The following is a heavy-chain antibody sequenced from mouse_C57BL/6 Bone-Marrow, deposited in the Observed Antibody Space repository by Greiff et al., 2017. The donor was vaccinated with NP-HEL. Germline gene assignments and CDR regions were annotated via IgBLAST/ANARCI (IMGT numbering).Heavy chain of an antibody. Sequence: VMLVESGPGLVQPSQSLSITCTVSGFSLTSYGVHWVRQSPGKGLEWLGVIWSGGSTDYNAAFISRLSISKDNSKSQVFFKMNSLQADDTAIYYCARLYYFDYWGQGTTLTVSS. J-gene: IGHJ2*01. CDR1: GFSLTSYG. CDR2: IWSGGST. CDR3: ARLYYFDY. V-gene: IGHV2-2*01.